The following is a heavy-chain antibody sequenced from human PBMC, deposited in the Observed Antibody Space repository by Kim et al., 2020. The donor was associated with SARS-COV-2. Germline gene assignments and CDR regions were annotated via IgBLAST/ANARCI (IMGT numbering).Heavy chain of an antibody. V-gene: IGHV4-34*01. CDR1: GGSFSAYY. Sequence: SETLSLTCAVFGGSFSAYYWSWIRQPPGKGLEWIGEINHSGSSNYKPSLKSRVTISVDTSKRQFSLKLSSVTAADTAVYYCASRPSGGNTTAAVDPWGQGTLVTVSS. J-gene: IGHJ5*02. CDR3: ASRPSGGNTTAAVDP. D-gene: IGHD1-26*01. CDR2: INHSGSS.